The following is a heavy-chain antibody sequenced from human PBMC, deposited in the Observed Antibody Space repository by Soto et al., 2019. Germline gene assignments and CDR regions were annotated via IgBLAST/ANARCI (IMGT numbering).Heavy chain of an antibody. CDR1: GGSISSSNW. CDR3: AREGPRGELLPIGAFDY. CDR2: IYHSGST. D-gene: IGHD1-26*01. Sequence: SETLSLTCAVSGGSISSSNWWSWVRQPPGKGLEWIGEIYHSGSTNYNPSLKSRVTMSVDKSKNQFSLKLSSVTAADTAVYYCAREGPRGELLPIGAFDYWGQGTLVTVS. J-gene: IGHJ4*02. V-gene: IGHV4-4*02.